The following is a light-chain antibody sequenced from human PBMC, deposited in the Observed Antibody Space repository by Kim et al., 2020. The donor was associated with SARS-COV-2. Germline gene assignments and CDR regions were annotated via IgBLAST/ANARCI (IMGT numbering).Light chain of an antibody. CDR1: RSKIGNNC. CDR3: GTWDSSLGAGGV. CDR2: DNN. J-gene: IGLJ2*01. Sequence: KVTISCSGRRSKIGNNCVTKYRQLPGTATKLLMYDNNKRPSRIPDRFSGSKSGTSATLGITGLQTGDEADYYCGTWDSSLGAGGVFGGGTQLIVL. V-gene: IGLV1-51*01.